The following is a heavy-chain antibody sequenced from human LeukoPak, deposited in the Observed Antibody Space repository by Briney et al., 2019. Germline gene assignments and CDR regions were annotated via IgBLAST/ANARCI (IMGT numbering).Heavy chain of an antibody. V-gene: IGHV3-30*18. CDR1: GFTFSSYG. Sequence: GRSPRLSCAASGFTFSSYGMHWVRQAPGKGLEWVAVISYDGSNKYYADSVKGRFTISRDNSKNTLYLQMNSLRAEDTAVYYCAKDWSYYEYYFDYWGQGTLVTVSS. CDR3: AKDWSYYEYYFDY. J-gene: IGHJ4*02. CDR2: ISYDGSNK. D-gene: IGHD1-26*01.